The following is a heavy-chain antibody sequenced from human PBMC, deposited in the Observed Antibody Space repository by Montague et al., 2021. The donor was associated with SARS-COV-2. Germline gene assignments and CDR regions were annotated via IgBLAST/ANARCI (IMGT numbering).Heavy chain of an antibody. CDR3: ARHLNYRDYGGDDY. CDR1: GDSINNVNYF. J-gene: IGHJ4*02. Sequence: TLSLTCSVFGDSINNVNYFWIWIRQPAGKGLEWIGRVYISGSTDYNPSLKSRVTMLLDKSANELTLQVTSVTAADTAVYYCARHLNYRDYGGDDYWGQGTLVTVSS. CDR2: VYISGST. D-gene: IGHD4-17*01. V-gene: IGHV4-61*02.